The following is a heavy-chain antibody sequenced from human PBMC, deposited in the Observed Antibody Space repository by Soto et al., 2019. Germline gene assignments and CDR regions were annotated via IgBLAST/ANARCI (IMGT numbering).Heavy chain of an antibody. J-gene: IGHJ6*03. CDR3: ARKAEDTMVRGVIISDHPSYYYYYYMDV. D-gene: IGHD3-10*01. Sequence: GASVKVSCKASGYTFTSYDINWVRQATGQGLEWMGWMNPNSGNTGYAQKFQGRVTMTRNTSISTAYMELSSLRSEDTAVYYCARKAEDTMVRGVIISDHPSYYYYYYMDVWGKGTTVTVSS. V-gene: IGHV1-8*01. CDR1: GYTFTSYD. CDR2: MNPNSGNT.